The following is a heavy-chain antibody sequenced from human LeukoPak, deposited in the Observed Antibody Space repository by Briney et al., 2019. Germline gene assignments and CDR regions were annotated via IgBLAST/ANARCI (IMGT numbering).Heavy chain of an antibody. CDR2: INPNSGGT. D-gene: IGHD3-3*01. V-gene: IGHV1-2*02. CDR1: GYTFTGYY. Sequence: ASVKVSCKASGYTFTGYYMHWVRQAPGQGLEWMGWINPNSGGTNYAQKFQGRVTMTRDTSISTAYMELSRLRSDDTVVYYCAVVRFLEWITYGMDVWGQGTTVTVSS. J-gene: IGHJ6*02. CDR3: AVVRFLEWITYGMDV.